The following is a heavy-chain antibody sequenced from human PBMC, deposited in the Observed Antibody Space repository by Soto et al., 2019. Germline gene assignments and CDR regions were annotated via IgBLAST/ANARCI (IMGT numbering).Heavy chain of an antibody. Sequence: QVQLQESGPGLVQPSETLSLTCTVSGGSVSSGSYYWSWIRQPPGKGLEWIGYIYYSGSTNYNPSLKSRVTISVDTSKNQFSLKLSSVTAADTAVYYCAREVCSGGRCYSDWFDPWGQGTLVTVSS. V-gene: IGHV4-61*01. J-gene: IGHJ5*02. CDR2: IYYSGST. D-gene: IGHD2-15*01. CDR3: AREVCSGGRCYSDWFDP. CDR1: GGSVSSGSYY.